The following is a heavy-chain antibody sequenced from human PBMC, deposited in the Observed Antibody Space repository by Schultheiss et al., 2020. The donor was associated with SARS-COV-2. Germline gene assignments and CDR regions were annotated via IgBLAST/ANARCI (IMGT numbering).Heavy chain of an antibody. V-gene: IGHV3-9*01. Sequence: GGSLRLSCEATGFTFDDYAMHWVRQAPGKGLEWVSGISWNSGSIGYADSVKGRFTISRDNAKNSLYLQMNSLRAEDTALYHCARDRGSYYRWFDPWGQGTLVTVSS. D-gene: IGHD1-26*01. CDR3: ARDRGSYYRWFDP. J-gene: IGHJ5*02. CDR2: ISWNSGSI. CDR1: GFTFDDYA.